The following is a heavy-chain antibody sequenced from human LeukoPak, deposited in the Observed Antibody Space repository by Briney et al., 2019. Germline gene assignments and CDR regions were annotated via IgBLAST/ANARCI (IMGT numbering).Heavy chain of an antibody. V-gene: IGHV3-48*03. CDR1: GFTFSSYD. CDR2: ISSSGSTI. J-gene: IGHJ5*02. Sequence: GGSLRLSCAASGFTFSSYDMNWVRQAPGKGLEWVSYISSSGSTISYADSVKGRFTISRDNAKNTLYLQMNSLRAEDTAVYYCARDGVEFYNWFDPWGQGTLVTVS. CDR3: ARDGVEFYNWFDP. D-gene: IGHD2-21*01.